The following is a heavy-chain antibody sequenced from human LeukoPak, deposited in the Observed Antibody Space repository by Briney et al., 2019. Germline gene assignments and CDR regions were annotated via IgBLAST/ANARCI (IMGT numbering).Heavy chain of an antibody. D-gene: IGHD3-22*01. V-gene: IGHV3-20*04. Sequence: PGGSLRLSCAASGFTFDDYGMSWVRQAPGKGLEWVSGINWNGDSTDYADSVKGRFTISRDNAKNSLYLQMNSLRADDTAVYYCARHLFGDSSGSPIDYWGQGTLVTVSS. CDR2: INWNGDST. J-gene: IGHJ4*02. CDR3: ARHLFGDSSGSPIDY. CDR1: GFTFDDYG.